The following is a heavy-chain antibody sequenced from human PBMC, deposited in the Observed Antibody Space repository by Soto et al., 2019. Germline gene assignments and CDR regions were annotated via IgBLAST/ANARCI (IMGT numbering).Heavy chain of an antibody. CDR1: GGSINTGAHY. Sequence: SETLSLTCSVSGGSINTGAHYWAWIRQPPGKALEWIGNIYHIGTTYYNPSLKSRVTISVETSENQFSLKLSSVTAADTAVYYCARGPPFLPWGQGTLVTVSS. CDR3: ARGPPFLP. CDR2: IYHIGTT. D-gene: IGHD3-3*02. J-gene: IGHJ5*02. V-gene: IGHV4-39*07.